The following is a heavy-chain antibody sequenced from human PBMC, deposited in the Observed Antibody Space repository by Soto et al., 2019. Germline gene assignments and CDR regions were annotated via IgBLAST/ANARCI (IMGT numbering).Heavy chain of an antibody. Sequence: ASVKVSCKASGYTFTNYAVHWVRQAPGQRLEWMGWINAGNGNTKYSQKFQGRVTITRDTSASTAYMELSSLRSEDTAVYYCARALYSGYDLNAFDIWGQGTMVTVSS. V-gene: IGHV1-3*01. CDR3: ARALYSGYDLNAFDI. CDR2: INAGNGNT. J-gene: IGHJ3*02. CDR1: GYTFTNYA. D-gene: IGHD5-12*01.